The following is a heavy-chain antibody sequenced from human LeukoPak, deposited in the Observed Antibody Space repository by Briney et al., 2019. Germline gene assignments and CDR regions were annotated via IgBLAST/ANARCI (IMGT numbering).Heavy chain of an antibody. Sequence: GGSLRLSCAASGFTFSSYAMSWVRQAPGKGLEWVSAISGSGGSTYYADSVKGRFTISRDNSKNTLYLQMNSLRAEDTAVYYCAKRGDYVWGSYPGDAFDIWGQGTTVTVSS. CDR1: GFTFSSYA. V-gene: IGHV3-23*01. CDR3: AKRGDYVWGSYPGDAFDI. D-gene: IGHD3-16*02. J-gene: IGHJ3*02. CDR2: ISGSGGST.